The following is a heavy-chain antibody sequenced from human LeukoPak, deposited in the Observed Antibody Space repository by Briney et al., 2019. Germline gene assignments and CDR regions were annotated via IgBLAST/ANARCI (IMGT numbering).Heavy chain of an antibody. J-gene: IGHJ6*04. D-gene: IGHD1-1*01. CDR1: GGSFSGHY. V-gene: IGHV4-34*01. CDR3: ARGERAGGYYGMDV. Sequence: PETLSLTCAVYGGSFSGHYWSWIRQPPEKGLEWIGEINHSGSTNYNPALKSRVTISVDTSKNQFSLKLSSVSAADTAVYYCARGERAGGYYGMDVWGKGTAVTVSS. CDR2: INHSGST.